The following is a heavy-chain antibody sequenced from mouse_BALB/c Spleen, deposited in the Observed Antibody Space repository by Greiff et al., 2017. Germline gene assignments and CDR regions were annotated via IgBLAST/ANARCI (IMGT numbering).Heavy chain of an antibody. D-gene: IGHD2-3*01. CDR1: GYSITSDYA. V-gene: IGHV3-2*02. Sequence: EVQRVESGPGLVKPSQSLSLTCTVTGYSITSDYAWNWIRQFPGNKLEWMGYISYSGSTSYNPSLKSRISITRDTSKNQFFLQLNSVTTEDTATYYCARSMIMDYWGQGTSVTVSS. CDR2: ISYSGST. CDR3: ARSMIMDY. J-gene: IGHJ4*01.